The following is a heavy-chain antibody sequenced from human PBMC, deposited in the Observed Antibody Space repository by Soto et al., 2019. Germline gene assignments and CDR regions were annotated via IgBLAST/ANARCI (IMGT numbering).Heavy chain of an antibody. CDR2: INGDGSSI. CDR1: GFPFSSYW. J-gene: IGHJ4*02. D-gene: IGHD2-2*01. CDR3: TRRGCSTTGCYFN. Sequence: GGSLRLSCAASGFPFSSYWMHWVRQAPGKGLVWVSRINGDGSSITYADSVKGRFTISRDNAKNTLFLQMNGLRAEDAAVYYCTRRGCSTTGCYFNWGRGTLVTVSS. V-gene: IGHV3-74*03.